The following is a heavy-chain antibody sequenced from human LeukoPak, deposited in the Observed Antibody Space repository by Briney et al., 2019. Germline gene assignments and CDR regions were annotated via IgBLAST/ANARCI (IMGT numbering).Heavy chain of an antibody. Sequence: SQTLSLTCAISGDSVSSKSVTWNWIRQSPSRGLEWLGRTYYRSKWSNDYAVSVRSRIIVNPDTSKNQFSLKLNSVTPEDKAIYFCARAVGGTLDSWGQGTLVTVSS. CDR1: GDSVSSKSVT. J-gene: IGHJ4*02. CDR3: ARAVGGTLDS. V-gene: IGHV6-1*01. CDR2: TYYRSKWSN. D-gene: IGHD1-26*01.